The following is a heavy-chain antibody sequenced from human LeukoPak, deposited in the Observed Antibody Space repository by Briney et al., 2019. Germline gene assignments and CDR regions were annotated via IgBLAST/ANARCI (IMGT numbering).Heavy chain of an antibody. CDR2: IGIDSGNT. CDR3: ARDYKYAFDN. Sequence: GGSLRLSCAASGSTFSDYSMNWVRQAPGKGLEWISYIGIDSGNTNCADSVKGRFTISGDKAKNSLYLQMNSLRVEDTAVYYCARDYKYAFDNWGQGTLVTVSS. J-gene: IGHJ4*02. V-gene: IGHV3-48*01. D-gene: IGHD5-24*01. CDR1: GSTFSDYS.